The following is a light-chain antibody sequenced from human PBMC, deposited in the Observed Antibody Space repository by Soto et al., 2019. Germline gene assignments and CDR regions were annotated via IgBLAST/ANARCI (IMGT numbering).Light chain of an antibody. CDR1: QSVSNNY. J-gene: IGKJ1*01. V-gene: IGKV3-20*01. CDR2: GAS. Sequence: EIVLTQSPGTLSLSPGERATLSCRASQSVSNNYLAWYQQKPGQAPRLLIYGASNRATGIPDRFSGSGSGTEFTLTISSLQPDDFATYYCQQYNNLWTFGQGAKVDIK. CDR3: QQYNNLWT.